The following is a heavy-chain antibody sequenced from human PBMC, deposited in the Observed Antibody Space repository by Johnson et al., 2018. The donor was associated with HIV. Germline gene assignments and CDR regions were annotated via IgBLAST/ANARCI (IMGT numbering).Heavy chain of an antibody. J-gene: IGHJ3*02. Sequence: QVQLVESGGGVVHPGKSLRLSCVGSGFTFSSYGMHWVRQAPGEGLDWVAFISRDGGTEYYADSVKGRFTISRDNSKNTLYLQMNSLRVEDTAVYYCAKAVGGYAFDIWGQGTMVTVSS. D-gene: IGHD1-26*01. CDR3: AKAVGGYAFDI. CDR2: ISRDGGTE. CDR1: GFTFSSYG. V-gene: IGHV3-30*18.